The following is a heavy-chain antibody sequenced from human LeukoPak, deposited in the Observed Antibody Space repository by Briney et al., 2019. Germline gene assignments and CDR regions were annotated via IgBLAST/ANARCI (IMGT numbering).Heavy chain of an antibody. CDR2: TYYRSKWYN. CDR1: GDSVSNNSAA. J-gene: IGHJ4*02. Sequence: SQTLSLTCAISGDSVSNNSAAWNWIRQSPARGLEWLGRTYYRSKWYNDYAISVKSRITINPDTSKNQFSLQLNSVTPEDTAVYYCARASGSYYESNFDYWGQGTLVTVSS. V-gene: IGHV6-1*01. CDR3: ARASGSYYESNFDY. D-gene: IGHD1-26*01.